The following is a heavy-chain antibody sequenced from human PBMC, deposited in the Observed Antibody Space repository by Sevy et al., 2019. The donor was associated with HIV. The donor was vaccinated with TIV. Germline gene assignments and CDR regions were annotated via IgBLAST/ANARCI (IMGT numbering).Heavy chain of an antibody. CDR2: IRGRNNVT. J-gene: IGHJ4*02. V-gene: IGHV3-23*01. D-gene: IGHD3-9*01. Sequence: GGSLRLSCTASGFTFNNYAMNWVRQAPGKGLEWVSSIRGRNNVTIYGECVRGRFTLSRDISKNTLYLQMNSLRVEDTAVYYCARDTGEPYYFEIWGQGTLVTVSS. CDR3: ARDTGEPYYFEI. CDR1: GFTFNNYA.